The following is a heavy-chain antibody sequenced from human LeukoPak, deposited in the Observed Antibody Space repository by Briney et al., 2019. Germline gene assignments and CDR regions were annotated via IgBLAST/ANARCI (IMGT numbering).Heavy chain of an antibody. J-gene: IGHJ5*02. D-gene: IGHD5-18*01. Sequence: SGPVLVKPTETLTLTCTVSGFSLSNARMGVSWIRQPPGKALEWLAHIFWNDEKSYSTSLKSRLTISKGTSKSQVVLTMTNMDPVDTATYYCARIAPHTALVTNWFAPWGQGTLVTVSS. CDR1: GFSLSNARMG. CDR2: IFWNDEK. V-gene: IGHV2-26*01. CDR3: ARIAPHTALVTNWFAP.